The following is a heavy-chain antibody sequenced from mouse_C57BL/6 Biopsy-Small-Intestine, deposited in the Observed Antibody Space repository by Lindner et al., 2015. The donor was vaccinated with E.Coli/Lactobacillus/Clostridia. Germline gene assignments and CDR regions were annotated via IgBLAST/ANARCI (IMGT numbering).Heavy chain of an antibody. J-gene: IGHJ4*01. Sequence: VQLQESGTELMKPGASVKLSCKATGYTLTGYWIEWVKQRPGHGLEWIGEVLPGSGTTNYNEKFKGKATFTADTYSSTAYMQLNSLTTEDSAIYYCARRWSYAMDYWGQGTSATVSS. V-gene: IGHV1-9*01. CDR2: VLPGSGTT. CDR1: GYTLTGYW. CDR3: ARRWSYAMDY. D-gene: IGHD2-3*01.